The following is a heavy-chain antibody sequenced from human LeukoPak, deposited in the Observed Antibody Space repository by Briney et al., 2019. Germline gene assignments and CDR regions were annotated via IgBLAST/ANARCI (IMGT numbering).Heavy chain of an antibody. D-gene: IGHD3-22*01. CDR3: VRDVYDSSGYYLLGDN. CDR1: GGSISDFY. V-gene: IGHV4-59*01. J-gene: IGHJ4*02. CDR2: IHSSGST. Sequence: PSETLSLTCTVSGGSISDFYWSWIRQSPRKGLEWLGYIHSSGSTHYNPSLKSRVTISLDTSKKQFSLKLSSVTAADTALYYCVRDVYDSSGYYLLGDNWGQGTLVTVSS.